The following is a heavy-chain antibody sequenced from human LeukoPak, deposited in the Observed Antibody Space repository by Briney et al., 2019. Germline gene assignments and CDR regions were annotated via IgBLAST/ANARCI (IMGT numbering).Heavy chain of an antibody. J-gene: IGHJ4*02. CDR3: SRDQTPYY. V-gene: IGHV3-49*04. CDR2: IESKTYGGTA. CDR1: GFTFGDYA. Sequence: GGSLRLYCTASGFTFGDYAMTWVRQARGKGLEWVGFIESKTYGGTAEYAASVKGRFTISRDDSKSIAYLQMNSLKTEDTAVYFCSRDQTPYYWGQGTLVTVSS.